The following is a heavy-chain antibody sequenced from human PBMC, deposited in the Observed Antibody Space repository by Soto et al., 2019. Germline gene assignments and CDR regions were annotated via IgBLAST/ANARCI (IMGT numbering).Heavy chain of an antibody. CDR1: GGTFSSYA. J-gene: IGHJ3*02. CDR2: IIPIFGTA. D-gene: IGHD3-22*01. V-gene: IGHV1-69*01. CDR3: ARSRVTYYYDRSAFDI. Sequence: QVQLVQSGAEVKKPGSSVKVSCKASGGTFSSYAISWVRQAPGQGLEWMGGIIPIFGTANHAQKFQGRVKITADESPRPAYMELSSLRSEDTAVYYCARSRVTYYYDRSAFDIWGQGTMVTVSS.